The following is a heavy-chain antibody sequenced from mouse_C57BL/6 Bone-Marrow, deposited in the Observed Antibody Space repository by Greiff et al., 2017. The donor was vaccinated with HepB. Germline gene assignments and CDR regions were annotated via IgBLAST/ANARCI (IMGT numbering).Heavy chain of an antibody. CDR2: INYDGSST. D-gene: IGHD1-1*01. CDR1: GFTFSDYY. CDR3: ARAFTTVVGYYAMDY. Sequence: EVHLVESEGGLVQPGSSMKLSCTASGFTFSDYYMAWVRQVPEKGLEWVANINYDGSSTYYLDSLKSRFIISRDNAKNILYLQMSSLKSEDTATYYCARAFTTVVGYYAMDYWGQGTSVTVSS. J-gene: IGHJ4*01. V-gene: IGHV5-16*01.